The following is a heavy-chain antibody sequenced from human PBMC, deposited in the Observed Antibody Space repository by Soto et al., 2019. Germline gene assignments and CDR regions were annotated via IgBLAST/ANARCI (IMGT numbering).Heavy chain of an antibody. CDR3: ARYHNWNYERWFDP. Sequence: QVQLVQSGAAVKKPGSSVKVSCKASGGTFSSYAISWVRQAPGQGLEWMGGIIPIFGTANYAQKFQCRVTITADESTSTAYMELRSLRSEDTALYYFARYHNWNYERWFDPWGKGTLVTVSS. CDR1: GGTFSSYA. D-gene: IGHD1-7*01. CDR2: IIPIFGTA. J-gene: IGHJ5*02. V-gene: IGHV1-69*01.